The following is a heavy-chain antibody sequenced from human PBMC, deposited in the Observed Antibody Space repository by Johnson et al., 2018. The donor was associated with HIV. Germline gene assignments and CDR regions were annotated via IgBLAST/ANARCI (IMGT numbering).Heavy chain of an antibody. CDR3: AKVLLPQDAFDI. D-gene: IGHD2/OR15-2a*01. V-gene: IGHV3-30*02. Sequence: QMQLVESGGGVVQPGGSLRLSCAASGFTFSSYALHWVRQAPGKGLEWVAVVWYDGSNKYYADSVKGRFTISRDNSKNTLYLQMNSLRAEDTALYYCAKVLLPQDAFDIWGQGTMVTVSS. CDR2: VWYDGSNK. CDR1: GFTFSSYA. J-gene: IGHJ3*02.